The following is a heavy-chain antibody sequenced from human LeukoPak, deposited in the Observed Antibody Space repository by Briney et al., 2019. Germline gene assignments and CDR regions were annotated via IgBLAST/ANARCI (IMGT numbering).Heavy chain of an antibody. CDR3: ARTVSSSWYGHFDY. V-gene: IGHV1-18*01. J-gene: IGHJ4*02. CDR2: ISAYNGNT. D-gene: IGHD6-13*01. Sequence: GASVKVSCKASGYTFTSYGISWVRQAPGQGLEWMGWISAYNGNTNYAQKLQGRVTMTTDTSTSTAYMELRSLRSDDTAVYYCARTVSSSWYGHFDYWGQGTLVTVSS. CDR1: GYTFTSYG.